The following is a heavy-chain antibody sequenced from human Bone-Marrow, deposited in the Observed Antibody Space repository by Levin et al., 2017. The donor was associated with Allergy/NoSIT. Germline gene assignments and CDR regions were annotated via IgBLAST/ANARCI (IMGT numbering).Heavy chain of an antibody. Sequence: PGGSLRLSCVGSGFTFDDYAMHWVRQAPGKGLEWVSGISWNSGSIGYADSVKGRFTISRDNAKNSLYLQMNSLRPEDTAFYYCAKDTIFELGNRREGVFDVWGHGTMVMVSS. V-gene: IGHV3-9*01. CDR2: ISWNSGSI. CDR1: GFTFDDYA. CDR3: AKDTIFELGNRREGVFDV. D-gene: IGHD3-3*01. J-gene: IGHJ3*01.